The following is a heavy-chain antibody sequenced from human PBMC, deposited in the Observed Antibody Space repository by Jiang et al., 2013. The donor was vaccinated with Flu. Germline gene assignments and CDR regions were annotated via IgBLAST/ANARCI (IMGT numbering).Heavy chain of an antibody. D-gene: IGHD6-13*01. CDR1: GYTFSSYW. CDR2: IHPGDSDT. CDR3: ARLEGDSRSTPIDY. J-gene: IGHJ4*02. V-gene: IGHV5-51*01. Sequence: GAEVKKPGESLKISCEGSGYTFSSYWIGWVRQMPGKGLEWMGIIHPGDSDTRYSPSFQGQVTFSVDRSISTAYLQWSSLKASDTAIYYCARLEGDSRSTPIDYWGQGTLVSVSS.